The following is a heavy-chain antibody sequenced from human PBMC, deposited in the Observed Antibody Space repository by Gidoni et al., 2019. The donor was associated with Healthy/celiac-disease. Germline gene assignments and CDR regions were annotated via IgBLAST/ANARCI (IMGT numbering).Heavy chain of an antibody. CDR2: INHSGST. Sequence: QVQLQQCGAGLLNPSETLSLTCAVYGGSFIGYYWSCLRQPPGKGLEWIVEINHSGSTNYNPSLKSRVTISVDTSKNQFSLKLSSVTAADPAVYYCARGRFGVRGARRRNWFDPWGQGTLVTVSS. J-gene: IGHJ5*02. D-gene: IGHD3-10*01. CDR3: ARGRFGVRGARRRNWFDP. V-gene: IGHV4-34*01. CDR1: GGSFIGYY.